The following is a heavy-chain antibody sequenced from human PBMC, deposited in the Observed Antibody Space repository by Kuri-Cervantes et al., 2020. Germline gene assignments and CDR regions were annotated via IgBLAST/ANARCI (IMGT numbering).Heavy chain of an antibody. CDR3: ARKKWREPLDY. V-gene: IGHV1-69*13. Sequence: SVKVSCKASGYTFTSYYMHWVRQAPGQGLEWMGGIIPIFGTANYAQKFQGRVTITADESTSTAYMELSSLRSEDTAVYYCARKKWREPLDYWGQGTLVTVSS. D-gene: IGHD1-14*01. CDR1: GYTFTSYY. J-gene: IGHJ4*02. CDR2: IIPIFGTA.